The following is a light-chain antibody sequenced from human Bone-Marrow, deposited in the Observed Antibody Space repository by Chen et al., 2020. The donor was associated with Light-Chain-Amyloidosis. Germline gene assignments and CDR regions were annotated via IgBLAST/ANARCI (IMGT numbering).Light chain of an antibody. CDR2: DDS. CDR3: QVWGRSSDRPV. J-gene: IGLJ3*02. V-gene: IGLV3-21*02. CDR1: NIGSTS. Sequence: SYVLTQPSSVSVAPGQTATIACGGNNIGSTSVHWYQQTPGQAPLLVVYDDSDRPSGIPERLSGYNSGHTATLTVSRVEAGDEADYYCQVWGRSSDRPVFGGGTKLPVL.